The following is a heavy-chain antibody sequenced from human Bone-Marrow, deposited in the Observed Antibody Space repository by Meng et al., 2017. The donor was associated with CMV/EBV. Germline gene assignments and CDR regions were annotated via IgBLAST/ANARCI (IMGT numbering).Heavy chain of an antibody. CDR1: GYSFTSYW. CDR2: IYPGDSDT. D-gene: IGHD3-3*01. CDR3: ARSYYDFWSGYSTYYYYGMDV. V-gene: IGHV5-51*01. J-gene: IGHJ6*02. Sequence: GGSLRLSCKGSGYSFTSYWIGWVRQMPGKGLEWMGIIYPGDSDTRYSPSFQGQVTISADMSISTAYLQWSSLKASDTAMYYCARSYYDFWSGYSTYYYYGMDVWGQGTTVTVSS.